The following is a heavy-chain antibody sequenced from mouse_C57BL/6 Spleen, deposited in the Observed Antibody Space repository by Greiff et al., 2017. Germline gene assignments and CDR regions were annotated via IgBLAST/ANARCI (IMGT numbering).Heavy chain of an antibody. D-gene: IGHD1-1*01. Sequence: VQLQESGAELVKPGASVKLSCKASGYTFTEYTIHWVKQRSGQGLEWIGWFYPGSGSIKYNEKFKDKATLTADKSSSTVYMELSRLTSEDSAVYFCARHEERITTVVATPFAYWGQGTLVTVSA. CDR2: FYPGSGSI. CDR1: GYTFTEYT. V-gene: IGHV1-62-2*01. J-gene: IGHJ3*01. CDR3: ARHEERITTVVATPFAY.